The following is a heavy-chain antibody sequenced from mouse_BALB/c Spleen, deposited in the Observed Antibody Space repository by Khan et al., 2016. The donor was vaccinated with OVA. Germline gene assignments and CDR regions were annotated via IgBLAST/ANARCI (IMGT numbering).Heavy chain of an antibody. D-gene: IGHD1-1*01. V-gene: IGHV1-20*02. Sequence: EVQLKQSGPELVKPGASVKISCKASGYSFTGYFMNWVMQSHGKSLEWIGRINPHVGETFFNPKFKGKATLTVDESSSTAHMELRCLASEDSAVYYCTRIYGSDFDYWGQGTTLTVSS. CDR1: GYSFTGYF. J-gene: IGHJ2*01. CDR2: INPHVGET. CDR3: TRIYGSDFDY.